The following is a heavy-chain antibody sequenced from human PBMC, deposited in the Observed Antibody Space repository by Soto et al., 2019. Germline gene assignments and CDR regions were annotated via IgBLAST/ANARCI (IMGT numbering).Heavy chain of an antibody. CDR1: GFTFSSYV. D-gene: IGHD2-2*01. V-gene: IGHV3-30*18. Sequence: QVQLVQSGGGVVQPGRSLRLSCAASGFTFSSYVTHWVRQAPGKGLEWVAVISHDGSKKYYADSVKGRFTISRDNSKNTLYLQMNSLRAEGTAVYYCAKGGPDCVSPPCYVLVAFDVWGQGTMVTVSS. CDR2: ISHDGSKK. CDR3: AKGGPDCVSPPCYVLVAFDV. J-gene: IGHJ3*01.